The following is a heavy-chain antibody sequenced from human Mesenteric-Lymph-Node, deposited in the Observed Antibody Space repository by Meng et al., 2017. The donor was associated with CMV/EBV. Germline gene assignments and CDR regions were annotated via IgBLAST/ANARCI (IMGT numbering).Heavy chain of an antibody. CDR2: IIPIFGTA. Sequence: TFSSYAISWVRQAPGQGLEWMGGIIPIFGTANYAQKFQGRVTITTDESTSTAYMELSSLRSEDTAVYYCACLGYCSGGSCYSSWFDPWGQGTLVTASS. D-gene: IGHD2-15*01. V-gene: IGHV1-69*05. CDR1: TFSSYA. J-gene: IGHJ5*02. CDR3: ACLGYCSGGSCYSSWFDP.